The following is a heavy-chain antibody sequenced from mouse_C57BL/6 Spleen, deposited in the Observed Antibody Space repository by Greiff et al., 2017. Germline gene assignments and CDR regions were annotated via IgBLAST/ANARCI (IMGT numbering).Heavy chain of an antibody. CDR3: SRLTTDWYFDV. Sequence: VQLKQSGAELVKPGASVKLSCTASGFNIKDYYMHWVKQRTEQGLEWIGRIDPEDGETKSAPKFQVKATITAYTSSNTAYLQLSSLTSEDTAVYYCSRLTTDWYFDVWGTGTTVTVSS. CDR2: IDPEDGET. J-gene: IGHJ1*03. D-gene: IGHD1-1*01. V-gene: IGHV14-2*01. CDR1: GFNIKDYY.